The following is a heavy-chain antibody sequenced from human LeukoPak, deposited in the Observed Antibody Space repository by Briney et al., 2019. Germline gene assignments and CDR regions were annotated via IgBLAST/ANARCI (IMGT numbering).Heavy chain of an antibody. CDR2: IIPIFGTA. CDR3: AREAEGATNPSQFDY. V-gene: IGHV1-69*13. J-gene: IGHJ4*02. D-gene: IGHD1-26*01. Sequence: ASVKVSCKASAGTFSSYAISWVRQAPGQGLGWMGGIIPIFGTANYAQKFQGRVTITADESTSTAYMELSSLRSEDTAVYYCAREAEGATNPSQFDYWGQGTLVTVSS. CDR1: AGTFSSYA.